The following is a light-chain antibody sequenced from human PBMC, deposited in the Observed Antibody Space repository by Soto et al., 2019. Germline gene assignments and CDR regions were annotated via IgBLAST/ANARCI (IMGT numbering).Light chain of an antibody. Sequence: EIVVTQSPGTLSLSPGERATLSCRASQSVRSNYLAWYQQKPGQAPSLLIYGASSRASDIPDRFSGSGSGTDFTLIISRLEPEDFAMYYCQQYGSTPCTCGPGTKVDVK. CDR2: GAS. CDR1: QSVRSNY. V-gene: IGKV3-20*01. J-gene: IGKJ3*01. CDR3: QQYGSTPCT.